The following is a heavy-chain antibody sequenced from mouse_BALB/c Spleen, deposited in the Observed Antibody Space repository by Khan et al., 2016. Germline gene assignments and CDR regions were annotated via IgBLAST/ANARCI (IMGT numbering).Heavy chain of an antibody. V-gene: IGHV7-3*02. D-gene: IGHD3-1*01. CDR3: ARGGGPSGYAMDY. Sequence: EVELVESGGGLVQPGGSLRLSCATSGCTFTDYYMSWVRQPPGKALEWLGFIRNKANGYTTEYSASVKGRFTISRDNSQSILYLQMNTLRAEDSATYYCARGGGPSGYAMDYWGQGTSVTVSS. CDR1: GCTFTDYY. J-gene: IGHJ4*01. CDR2: IRNKANGYTT.